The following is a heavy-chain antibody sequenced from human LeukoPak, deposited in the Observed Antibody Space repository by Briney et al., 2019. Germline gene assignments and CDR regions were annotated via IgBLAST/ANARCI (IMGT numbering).Heavy chain of an antibody. J-gene: IGHJ5*02. CDR1: GGSINSHY. CDR2: IYYSGNT. V-gene: IGHV4-59*11. CDR3: ARMTYYDFWSGYYMRGWFDP. D-gene: IGHD3-3*01. Sequence: PETLSLTCTVSGGSINSHYWSWIRQSPGKGLEWIGDIYYSGNTNYNPSLRSRVTISVDTSKNQFSLKLTSVTAADTAVYYCARMTYYDFWSGYYMRGWFDPWGQGTLVTVSS.